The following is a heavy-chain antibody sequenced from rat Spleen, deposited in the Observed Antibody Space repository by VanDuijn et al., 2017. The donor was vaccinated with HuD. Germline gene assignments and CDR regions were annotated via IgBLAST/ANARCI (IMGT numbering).Heavy chain of an antibody. Sequence: EVRLQESGPGLVKPSQSLSLTCSVTDYSITSSYRWNWIRKFPGNKLEWMGYITNEGITNYNPSLRSRISITRDTSKNQLFLQVNSVTTEDTATYYCARHGYNSYFDYWGQGVMVTVSS. J-gene: IGHJ2*01. CDR3: ARHGYNSYFDY. D-gene: IGHD1-9*01. CDR2: ITNEGIT. V-gene: IGHV3-3*01. CDR1: DYSITSSYR.